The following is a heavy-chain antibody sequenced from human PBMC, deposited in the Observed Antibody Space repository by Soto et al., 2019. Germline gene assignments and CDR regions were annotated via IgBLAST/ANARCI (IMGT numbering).Heavy chain of an antibody. Sequence: PXGSLVLSCAASGFTFSSYAMHWVRQAPGKGLEWVAVISYDGSNKYYADSVKGRFTISRDNSKNTLYLQMNSLRAEDTAVYYCTVEMATTGKDYWGQGTLVTVSS. CDR1: GFTFSSYA. CDR3: TVEMATTGKDY. CDR2: ISYDGSNK. V-gene: IGHV3-30-3*01. J-gene: IGHJ4*02. D-gene: IGHD5-12*01.